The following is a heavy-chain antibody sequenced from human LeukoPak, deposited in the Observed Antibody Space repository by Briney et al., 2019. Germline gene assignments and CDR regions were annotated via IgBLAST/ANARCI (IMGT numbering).Heavy chain of an antibody. CDR2: IYSCGST. J-gene: IGHJ6*02. CDR1: GFTVSSNY. Sequence: TGGSLRLSCAASGFTVSSNYMSWVRQAPGKGLEWVSVIYSCGSTYYADSVKGRFTISRDNAKNSLYLQMNSLRAEDTAVYYCARLRYYGMDVWGQGTTVTVSS. CDR3: ARLRYYGMDV. V-gene: IGHV3-66*04.